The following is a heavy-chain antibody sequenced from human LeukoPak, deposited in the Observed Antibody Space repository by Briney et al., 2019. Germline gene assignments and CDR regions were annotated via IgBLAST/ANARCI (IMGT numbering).Heavy chain of an antibody. Sequence: GSVKVSCKASGYTFTSYAMNWVRQAPGQGLEWVGWINTNTGNPTYAQGFTGRFVISLDTSVSTAYLQISSLKAEDTAVYYCARTGKITEMATIGLDYWGQGTLVTVSS. J-gene: IGHJ4*02. CDR1: GYTFTSYA. D-gene: IGHD5-24*01. CDR3: ARTGKITEMATIGLDY. V-gene: IGHV7-4-1*02. CDR2: INTNTGNP.